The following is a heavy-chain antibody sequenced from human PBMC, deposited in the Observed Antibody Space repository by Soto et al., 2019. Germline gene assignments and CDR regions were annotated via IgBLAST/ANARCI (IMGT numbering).Heavy chain of an antibody. V-gene: IGHV3-30-3*01. CDR1: GFTLSSYP. CDR2: ISYDGSNK. D-gene: IGHD5-18*01. CDR3: ARGGERLLGYSYVVDY. Sequence: QVQLVESGGGVVQPGRSLRLSCAASGFTLSSYPMHWVRQAPGKGLEWVAVISYDGSNKYYADSVKGRFTISRDNSKNTLYLQMNSLRAEDTALYYCARGGERLLGYSYVVDYWGQGTLVNVSS. J-gene: IGHJ4*02.